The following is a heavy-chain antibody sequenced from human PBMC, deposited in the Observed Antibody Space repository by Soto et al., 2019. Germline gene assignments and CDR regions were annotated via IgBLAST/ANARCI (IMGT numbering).Heavy chain of an antibody. Sequence: TGGSLRLSCAASGFTFSTYGIHWVRQAPGKGLEWVAVIWYDGSNKYYADSVKGRFTISRDNSKNTLYLQMDSLRAEDTAVYYCARAVGPYDYWGQGTLVTVSS. J-gene: IGHJ4*02. V-gene: IGHV3-33*01. D-gene: IGHD1-26*01. CDR2: IWYDGSNK. CDR1: GFTFSTYG. CDR3: ARAVGPYDY.